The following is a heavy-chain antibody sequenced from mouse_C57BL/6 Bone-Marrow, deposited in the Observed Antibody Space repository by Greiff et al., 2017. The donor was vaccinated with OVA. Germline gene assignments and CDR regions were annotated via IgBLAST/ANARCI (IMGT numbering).Heavy chain of an antibody. Sequence: QVQLKESDAELVKPGASVKISCKASGYTFTDYTIHWMKQRPEQGLEWIGYIYPRDGSTKYNEKLKGKATLTADKSSSSAYLQLNSLTSEDSAIYFCARKPLGGSSSWFAYWGQGTLVTVSA. J-gene: IGHJ3*01. D-gene: IGHD1-1*01. CDR2: IYPRDGST. V-gene: IGHV1-78*01. CDR1: GYTFTDYT. CDR3: ARKPLGGSSSWFAY.